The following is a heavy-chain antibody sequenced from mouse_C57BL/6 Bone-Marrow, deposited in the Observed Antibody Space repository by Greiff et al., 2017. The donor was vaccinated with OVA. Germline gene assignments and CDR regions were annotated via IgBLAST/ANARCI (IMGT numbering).Heavy chain of an antibody. CDR1: GYTFTDYY. Sequence: VQLQQSGAELVRPGASVKLSCKASGYTFTDYYISWVKQRPGQGLEWIARIYPGSGNTYYTEKFKGKATLTADKSSSTAYMQLSSLTSDDSSVCSCARSESLRGYFDYWGQGTTLTVSS. J-gene: IGHJ2*01. V-gene: IGHV1-76*01. CDR3: ARSESLRGYFDY. CDR2: IYPGSGNT.